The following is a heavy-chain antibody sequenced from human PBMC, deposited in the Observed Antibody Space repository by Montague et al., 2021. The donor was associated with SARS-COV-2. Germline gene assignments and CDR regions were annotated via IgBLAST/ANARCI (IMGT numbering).Heavy chain of an antibody. J-gene: IGHJ4*02. CDR3: ARQMTSWWELLYYFDY. D-gene: IGHD1-26*01. CDR2: FYYSGST. CDR1: GGSISSSSYY. Sequence: SETLSLTCTVSGGSISSSSYYWGWIRQPPGKGLKWIGSFYYSGSTYYNPSLKSRVTTSVDTSKNQFSLKLSPVTAADTAVYYCARQMTSWWELLYYFDYWGQGTLVTVSS. V-gene: IGHV4-39*01.